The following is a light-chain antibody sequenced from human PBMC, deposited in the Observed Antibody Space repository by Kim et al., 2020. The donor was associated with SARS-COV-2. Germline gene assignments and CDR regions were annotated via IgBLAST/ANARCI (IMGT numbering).Light chain of an antibody. J-gene: IGKJ2*01. V-gene: IGKV3-15*01. CDR3: QQYNKWPV. CDR1: QSVYSN. CDR2: DAS. Sequence: LSVTPGETPTFSCRASQSVYSNLAWYQQKPGQPPRLLIYDASKRATGVPARFSGSGSGTDFTLTISSLQSEDFAVYYCQQYNKWPVFGQGTKLEI.